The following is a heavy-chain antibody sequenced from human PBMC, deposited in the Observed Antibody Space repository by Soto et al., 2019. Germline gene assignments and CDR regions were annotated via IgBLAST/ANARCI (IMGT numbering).Heavy chain of an antibody. Sequence: GGSLRLSCAASGFTFSSYGMHWVRQAPGKGLEWVAVIWYDGSNKYYADSVKGRFTISRDNSKNTLYLQMNSLRAEDTAVYYCAREGLNPYYYYYGMDVWGQGTTVTVSS. V-gene: IGHV3-33*01. CDR3: AREGLNPYYYYYGMDV. J-gene: IGHJ6*02. CDR1: GFTFSSYG. CDR2: IWYDGSNK.